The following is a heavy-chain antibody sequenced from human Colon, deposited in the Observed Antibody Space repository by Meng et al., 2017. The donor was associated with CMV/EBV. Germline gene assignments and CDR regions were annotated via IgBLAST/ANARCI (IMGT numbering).Heavy chain of an antibody. CDR2: ISVIGAT. D-gene: IGHD3-3*01. Sequence: SEILSLTCTVFGVSISNNDYYWVWVRQPPGKGLEWIASISVIGATYKNPSLTSRVTTSVDTSKNQLSLNLRSVTTADTTIYYCARETRPITSSGVHKNDPRDFWGQGLSVTVSS. CDR3: ARETRPITSSGVHKNDPRDF. CDR1: GVSISNNDYY. J-gene: IGHJ4*02. V-gene: IGHV4-39*07.